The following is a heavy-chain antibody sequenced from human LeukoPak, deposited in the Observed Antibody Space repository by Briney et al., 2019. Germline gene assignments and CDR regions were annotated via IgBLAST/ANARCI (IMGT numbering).Heavy chain of an antibody. CDR2: IYYSGST. J-gene: IGHJ4*02. CDR1: GGSISSYY. V-gene: IGHV4-59*01. D-gene: IGHD3-22*01. CDR3: ARGIHNYYDSSGYYDY. Sequence: SETLSLTCTVSGGSISSYYWSWIRQPPGKGLEWIGYIYYSGSTNYNPSLKSRVIISVDTSKNQFSLKLSSVTAADTAVYYCARGIHNYYDSSGYYDYWGQGTLVTVSS.